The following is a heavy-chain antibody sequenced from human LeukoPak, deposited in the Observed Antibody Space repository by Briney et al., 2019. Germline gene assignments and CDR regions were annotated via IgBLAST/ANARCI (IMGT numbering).Heavy chain of an antibody. D-gene: IGHD2-2*01. J-gene: IGHJ5*02. Sequence: PSETLSLTCAVYGGSFSGYYWSWIRQPPGKGLEWIGEINHSGSTNYDPSLKSRVTISVDTSKNQFSLKLSSMTAADTAVYYCARGKPRYCSSTSCRPGGGWFDPWGQGTLVTVSS. V-gene: IGHV4-34*01. CDR1: GGSFSGYY. CDR2: INHSGST. CDR3: ARGKPRYCSSTSCRPGGGWFDP.